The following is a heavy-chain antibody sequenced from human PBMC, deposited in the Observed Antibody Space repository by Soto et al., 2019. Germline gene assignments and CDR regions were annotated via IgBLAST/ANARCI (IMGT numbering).Heavy chain of an antibody. Sequence: ASVKVSCKASGYTFTSYGISWVRQAPGQGLEWMGWISAYNGNTNYAQKLQGRVTMTTDTSTSTAYMELRSLRSDDTAVYYCARAHLVTIPYYGTDVWGQGTTVIVSS. CDR1: GYTFTSYG. V-gene: IGHV1-18*01. CDR3: ARAHLVTIPYYGTDV. J-gene: IGHJ6*02. D-gene: IGHD3-10*01. CDR2: ISAYNGNT.